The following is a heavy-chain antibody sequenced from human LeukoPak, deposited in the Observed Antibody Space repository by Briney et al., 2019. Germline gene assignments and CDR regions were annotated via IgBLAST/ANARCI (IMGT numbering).Heavy chain of an antibody. CDR1: GFTFSSFA. Sequence: GRSLRLSCAASGFTFSSFAMSWVRQAPGKGLEWVSAISGGGGTTYSADSVKGRFTLSRDNSKSTLYLQMNSLRAEDTAVYYCAHHRGSLDSNTEHFQHWGQGTLVMVSS. CDR2: ISGGGGTT. CDR3: AHHRGSLDSNTEHFQH. J-gene: IGHJ1*01. V-gene: IGHV3-23*01. D-gene: IGHD1-26*01.